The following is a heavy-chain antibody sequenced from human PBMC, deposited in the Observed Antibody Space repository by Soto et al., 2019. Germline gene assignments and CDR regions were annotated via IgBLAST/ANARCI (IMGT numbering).Heavy chain of an antibody. J-gene: IGHJ4*02. D-gene: IGHD2-2*01. Sequence: GGSLRLSCAASGFTFSGYWMHWVRQAPGKGLLWVSHINTDGSITTYADSVKGRSTISRDNAKNSLYLQMNSLRAEDTAVYYCARDLPGTTFDYWGQGTLVTVSS. V-gene: IGHV3-74*01. CDR3: ARDLPGTTFDY. CDR1: GFTFSGYW. CDR2: INTDGSIT.